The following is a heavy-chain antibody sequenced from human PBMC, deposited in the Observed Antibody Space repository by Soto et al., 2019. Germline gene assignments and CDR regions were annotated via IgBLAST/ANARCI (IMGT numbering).Heavy chain of an antibody. V-gene: IGHV1-2*02. CDR1: GYTFTGYY. CDR2: INPNSGGT. D-gene: IGHD2-2*01. Sequence: ASVKVSCKASGYTFTGYYMHWVRQAPGQGLEWMGWINPNSGGTNYAQKFQGRVTMTRDTSISTAYMELSRLRSDDTAVYYCARGYCSSTSCSLLWFGESAFDIWGQGTMVTVSS. CDR3: ARGYCSSTSCSLLWFGESAFDI. J-gene: IGHJ3*02.